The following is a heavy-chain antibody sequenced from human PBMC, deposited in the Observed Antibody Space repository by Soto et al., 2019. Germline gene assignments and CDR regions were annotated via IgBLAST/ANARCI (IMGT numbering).Heavy chain of an antibody. V-gene: IGHV4-30-4*08. CDR3: GRMGLHLGELSRNWFDP. D-gene: IGHD3-16*02. J-gene: IGHJ5*02. CDR2: IYSSGRT. Sequence: QVQLQESGPGLVKASQTLSLTCRLFGGSINYGDFYWNWIRQSPGKGLEWIGYIYSSGRTHYNPSLKSRLNISFGTSNNLLSLRLTSVTAADTAVYYCGRMGLHLGELSRNWFDPWGRGTLVTVSS. CDR1: GGSINYGDFY.